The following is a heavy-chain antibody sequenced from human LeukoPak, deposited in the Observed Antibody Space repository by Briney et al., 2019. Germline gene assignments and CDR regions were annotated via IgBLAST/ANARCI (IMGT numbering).Heavy chain of an antibody. V-gene: IGHV3-53*01. J-gene: IGHJ6*02. Sequence: GGSLRLSCAASGLTVSSNYMNWVRQAPGKGLEWVSVIYSGGSTDYADSVKGRFTISRDNSKNTLYLQMNSLRAEDTAVYYCARALRNAAAVSRYYYGMDVWGQGTTVTVSS. CDR3: ARALRNAAAVSRYYYGMDV. D-gene: IGHD2-2*01. CDR2: IYSGGST. CDR1: GLTVSSNY.